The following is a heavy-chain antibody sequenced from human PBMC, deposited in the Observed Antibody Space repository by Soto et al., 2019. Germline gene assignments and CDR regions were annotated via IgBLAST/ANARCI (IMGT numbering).Heavy chain of an antibody. CDR1: GYTFTSYA. CDR2: INAGNGNT. D-gene: IGHD2-15*01. J-gene: IGHJ5*02. Sequence: ASVKVSCKASGYTFTSYAMHWVRQAPGQRLEWMGWINAGNGNTKYSQKFQGRVTITRDTSASTAYMELSSLRSEDTAVYYCARDFYCSGGSCSNWFDPWGQGTLVTVSS. CDR3: ARDFYCSGGSCSNWFDP. V-gene: IGHV1-3*01.